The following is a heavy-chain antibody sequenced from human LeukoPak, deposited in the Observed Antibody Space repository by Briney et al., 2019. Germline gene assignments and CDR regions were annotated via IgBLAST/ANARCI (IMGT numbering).Heavy chain of an antibody. CDR2: ISSSSSTI. CDR3: ARDGSGGLDY. Sequence: GGSLRLSCAASGFTFSSYSMNWVRQAPGKGLEWVSYISSSSSTIYYADSVKGRFTISRDNAKNSLYLQMNSLRAEDTAVYYCARDGSGGLDYWGQGTLVTVSS. D-gene: IGHD6-19*01. CDR1: GFTFSSYS. V-gene: IGHV3-48*01. J-gene: IGHJ4*02.